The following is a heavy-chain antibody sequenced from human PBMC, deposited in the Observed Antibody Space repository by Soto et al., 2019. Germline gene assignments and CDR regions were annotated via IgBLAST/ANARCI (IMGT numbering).Heavy chain of an antibody. J-gene: IGHJ6*02. Sequence: EVQLLESGGGFIHPGGSLRLSCAASGFSFSSFAMNWVRQAPGKGLEWVSIISGSDDSTFYADSVKGRFTISRDNSKSTLYLKSNSLRAEDTAVYYCAKTRGAMIYAISVYGMDVWGQGTTVTVSS. CDR1: GFSFSSFA. D-gene: IGHD2-8*01. V-gene: IGHV3-23*01. CDR3: AKTRGAMIYAISVYGMDV. CDR2: ISGSDDST.